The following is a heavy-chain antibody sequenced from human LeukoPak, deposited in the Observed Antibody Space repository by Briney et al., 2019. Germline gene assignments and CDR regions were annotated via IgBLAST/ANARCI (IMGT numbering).Heavy chain of an antibody. CDR3: ARDSYCGGDCFSGFLDY. J-gene: IGHJ4*02. V-gene: IGHV3-48*02. Sequence: PGGSLRLSCAASGFTFSSYSMNWVRQAPGKGLEWVSYISSSSTRYYSDSVKGRFTISRDNAKNSLYLQMNSLRDEDTAVYYCARDSYCGGDCFSGFLDYWGQGTLVTVAS. CDR1: GFTFSSYS. D-gene: IGHD2-21*02. CDR2: ISSSSTR.